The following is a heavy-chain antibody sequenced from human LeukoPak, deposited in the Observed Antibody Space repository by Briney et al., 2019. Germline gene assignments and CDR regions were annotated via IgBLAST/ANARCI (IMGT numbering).Heavy chain of an antibody. V-gene: IGHV3-23*01. CDR1: GFSFSDYA. D-gene: IGHD2-2*01. Sequence: GGSLRLSCAASGFSFSDYAMSWVRQAPGKGLEWVSATGSTGVSTFYADSVKGRFTVSRDNSKNTLSLQMNSLRAEDTAVYYCAKDPGVVPAHYFDYWGQGILVTVSS. J-gene: IGHJ4*02. CDR2: TGSTGVST. CDR3: AKDPGVVPAHYFDY.